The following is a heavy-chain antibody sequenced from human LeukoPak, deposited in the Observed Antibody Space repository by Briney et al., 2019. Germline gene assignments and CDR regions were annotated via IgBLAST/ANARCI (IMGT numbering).Heavy chain of an antibody. J-gene: IGHJ4*02. D-gene: IGHD3-16*01. V-gene: IGHV3-7*01. Sequence: GGSLRLSCETSGFIFSNCWMTWVRQAPGKGLEWVANIKTDASEKYYADSVKGRFTIPRDNAKNTLYLQMNSLRAEDTAVYYCTRDRGGVTLDYWGQGTLVTVSS. CDR3: TRDRGGVTLDY. CDR1: GFIFSNCW. CDR2: IKTDASEK.